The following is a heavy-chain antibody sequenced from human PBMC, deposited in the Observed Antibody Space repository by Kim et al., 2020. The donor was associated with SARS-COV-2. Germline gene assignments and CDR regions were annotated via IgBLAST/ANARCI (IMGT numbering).Heavy chain of an antibody. CDR3: AREKGPLYFDY. J-gene: IGHJ4*02. V-gene: IGHV3-33*01. CDR2: K. Sequence: KYYADSVKGRFTISRDNSKNTLYLQMNSLRAEDTAVYYCAREKGPLYFDYWGQGTLVTVSS.